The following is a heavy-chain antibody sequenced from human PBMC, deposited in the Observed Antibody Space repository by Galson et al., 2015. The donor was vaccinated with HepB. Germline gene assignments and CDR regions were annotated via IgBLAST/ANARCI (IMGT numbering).Heavy chain of an antibody. CDR2: ISSSSSYI. V-gene: IGHV3-21*01. D-gene: IGHD3-16*01. Sequence: SLRLSCAASGFTFSSYSMNWVRQAPGKGLEWVSSISSSSSYICYADSVKGRFTISRDNAKNSLYLQMNNLRAEDTAVYYCSRDTFGPYDYWGQGTLVTVSS. CDR3: SRDTFGPYDY. CDR1: GFTFSSYS. J-gene: IGHJ4*02.